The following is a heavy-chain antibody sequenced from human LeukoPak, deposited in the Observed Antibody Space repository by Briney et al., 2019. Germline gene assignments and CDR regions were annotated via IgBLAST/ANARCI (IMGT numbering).Heavy chain of an antibody. J-gene: IGHJ3*02. CDR1: GYTFTSYG. CDR2: ISAYNGNT. D-gene: IGHD3-22*01. CDR3: ARDLGDLYYYDSSGYLAFDI. V-gene: IGHV1-18*01. Sequence: ASVKVSCKASGYTFTSYGISWVRQAPGQGLEWMGGISAYNGNTNYAQKLQGRVTMTTDTSTSTAYMELRSLRSDDTAVYYCARDLGDLYYYDSSGYLAFDIWGQGTMVTASS.